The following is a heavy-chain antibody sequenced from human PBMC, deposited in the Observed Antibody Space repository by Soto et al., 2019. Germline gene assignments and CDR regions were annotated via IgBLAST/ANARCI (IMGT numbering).Heavy chain of an antibody. CDR1: GGSISSGGYS. D-gene: IGHD5-12*01. CDR2: IYFRGTT. Sequence: PSETLSLTCAVSGGSISSGGYSWSWIRQPPGKGLEWIGYIYFRGTTNYNPSLKSRVTISVDTSKNQFSLQLSSVTAADTAVYYCARASGFTDYWGQGTLVTVSS. CDR3: ARASGFTDY. V-gene: IGHV4-61*08. J-gene: IGHJ4*02.